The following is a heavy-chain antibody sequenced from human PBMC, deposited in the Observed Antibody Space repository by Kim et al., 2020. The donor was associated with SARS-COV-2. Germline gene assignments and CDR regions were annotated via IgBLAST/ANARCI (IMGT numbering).Heavy chain of an antibody. D-gene: IGHD3-10*01. J-gene: IGHJ4*02. CDR3: ARKYYYGSGRYEYYFDY. V-gene: IGHV3-30*07. Sequence: VKGRVTSSRDNSKNTLYLQMNSLRAEDTAVYYCARKYYYGSGRYEYYFDYWGQGTLVTVSS.